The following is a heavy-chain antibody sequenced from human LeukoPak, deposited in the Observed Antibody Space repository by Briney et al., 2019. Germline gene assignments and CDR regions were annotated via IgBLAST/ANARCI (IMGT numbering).Heavy chain of an antibody. D-gene: IGHD3-22*01. V-gene: IGHV4-34*01. CDR2: INHSGST. CDR3: ARNYDSSGYYHFFDY. J-gene: IGHJ4*02. CDR1: GGSFNGYY. Sequence: SETLSLTCAVYGGSFNGYYWSWIRQPPGKGLEWIGEINHSGSTNYNPSLKSRVTISVDTSKNQFSLKLSSVTAADTAVYYCARNYDSSGYYHFFDYWGQGTLVTVSS.